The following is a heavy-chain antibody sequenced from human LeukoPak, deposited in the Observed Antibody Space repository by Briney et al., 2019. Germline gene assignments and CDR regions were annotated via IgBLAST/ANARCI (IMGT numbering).Heavy chain of an antibody. J-gene: IGHJ4*02. CDR3: AREQENYDSSGYPDY. CDR1: GFTVSSNY. D-gene: IGHD3-22*01. Sequence: GGSLRLSCAASGFTVSSNYMSWVRQAPGKGLEWVSVIYSGGSTYYADSVKGRFTISRDNAKNTLYLQMNSLRAEDTAVYYCAREQENYDSSGYPDYWGQGTLVTVSS. V-gene: IGHV3-53*01. CDR2: IYSGGST.